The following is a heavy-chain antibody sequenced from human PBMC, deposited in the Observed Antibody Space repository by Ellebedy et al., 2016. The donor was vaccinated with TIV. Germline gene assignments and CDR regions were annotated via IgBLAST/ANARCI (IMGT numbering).Heavy chain of an antibody. D-gene: IGHD5-12*01. CDR3: ARETYSGYDYQSYYYGMDV. CDR2: IIPIFGTA. Sequence: SVKVSXKASGGTFSSYAISWVRQAPGQGLEWMGGIIPIFGTANYAQKFQGRVTITADKSTSTAYMELSSLRSEDTAVYYCARETYSGYDYQSYYYGMDVWGQGTTVTVSS. J-gene: IGHJ6*02. CDR1: GGTFSSYA. V-gene: IGHV1-69*06.